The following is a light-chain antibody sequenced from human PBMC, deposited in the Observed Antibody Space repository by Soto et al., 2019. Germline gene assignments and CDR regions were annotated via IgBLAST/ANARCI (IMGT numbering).Light chain of an antibody. V-gene: IGLV1-40*01. CDR2: GNS. CDR1: SSNIGAGYE. CDR3: QSYDSSLEV. Sequence: QSVLTQPPSVSGAPGQRVTISCTGSSSNIGAGYEVHWYQQLPGTAPKLLIYGNSNRPSGVPDRFSGSKSGTSASLAITGLQAEDEADYYCQSYDSSLEVFGTGTKLTVL. J-gene: IGLJ1*01.